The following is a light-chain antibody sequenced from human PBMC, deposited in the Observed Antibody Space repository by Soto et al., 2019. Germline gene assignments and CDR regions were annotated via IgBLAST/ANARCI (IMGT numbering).Light chain of an antibody. J-gene: IGKJ1*01. CDR1: QSISNW. CDR3: QHYNSYSEA. Sequence: DVQMNQSPSTLPATVGDRVTITCRASQSISNWLAWYQQKPGKAPKLLIYKASTLKSGVPSRFSGSGSGTEFTLTISSLQPDDFATYYCQHYNSYSEAFGQGTKVDI. V-gene: IGKV1-5*03. CDR2: KAS.